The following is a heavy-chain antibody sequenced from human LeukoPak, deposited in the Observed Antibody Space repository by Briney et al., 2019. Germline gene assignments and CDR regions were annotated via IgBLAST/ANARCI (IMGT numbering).Heavy chain of an antibody. CDR1: GYTFTGSY. D-gene: IGHD2-2*02. J-gene: IGHJ4*02. CDR2: INPNSGGT. V-gene: IGHV1-2*02. CDR3: ARTYRSSTSCYKDGSDY. Sequence: ASMKVSCKASGYTFTGSYMHWVRQAPGQGLEWMGWINPNSGGTNYAQKFQGRVTMTRDTSISTAYMELSRLRYDDTAVYFCARTYRSSTSCYKDGSDYWGQGTLVTVSS.